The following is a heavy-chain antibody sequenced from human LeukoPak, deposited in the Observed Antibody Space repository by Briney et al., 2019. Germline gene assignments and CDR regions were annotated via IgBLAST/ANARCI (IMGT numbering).Heavy chain of an antibody. V-gene: IGHV3-66*01. J-gene: IGHJ4*02. CDR3: ARGIAAAGSDY. Sequence: PGGSLRLSCAASGFTVSSNYMSWVRQAPGKGLEWVSVIYSGGSTYYADSVKGRFTISRDNAKNSLYLQMNSLRAEDTAVYYCARGIAAAGSDYWGQGTLVTVSS. CDR2: IYSGGST. CDR1: GFTVSSNY. D-gene: IGHD6-13*01.